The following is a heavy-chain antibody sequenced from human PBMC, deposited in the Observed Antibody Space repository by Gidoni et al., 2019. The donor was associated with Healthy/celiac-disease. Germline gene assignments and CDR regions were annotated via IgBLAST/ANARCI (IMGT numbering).Heavy chain of an antibody. CDR3: ARDVRVSGLYYMDV. CDR1: GFTFSDYY. V-gene: IGHV3-11*06. D-gene: IGHD2-8*01. J-gene: IGHJ6*03. CDR2: ISSSSSYT. Sequence: QVQLVESGGGLVKPGGSLRLTCATSGFTFSDYYMSWIRQAPGKGLEWVSYISSSSSYTNYADSVKGRFTISRYNAKNSLYLQMNSLRAEDTAVYYCARDVRVSGLYYMDVWGKGTTVTVSS.